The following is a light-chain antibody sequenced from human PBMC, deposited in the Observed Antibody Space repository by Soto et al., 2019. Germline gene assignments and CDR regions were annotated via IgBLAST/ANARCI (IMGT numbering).Light chain of an antibody. CDR3: HQTDSIPET. CDR2: AAS. Sequence: DLQMTPSPSSLSASVGDTVTITCRASQSISLFLNWYQQKPGKAPKLLIYAASSLQSGVPSRFTGNGSGTDFTLTISSLQPEDFATYYCHQTDSIPETFGQGTKVEIK. CDR1: QSISLF. J-gene: IGKJ1*01. V-gene: IGKV1-39*01.